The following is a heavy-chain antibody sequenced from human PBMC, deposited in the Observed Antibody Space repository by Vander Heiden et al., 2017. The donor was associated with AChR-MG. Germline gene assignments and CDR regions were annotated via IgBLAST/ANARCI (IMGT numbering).Heavy chain of an antibody. J-gene: IGHJ6*02. CDR3: TRGLPGGMDV. D-gene: IGHD3-16*01. V-gene: IGHV3-13*01. Sequence: EEQVVESGGGLAQPGGSLRLSCAPSGFTVRNNDMHWVRQVTGKGLEWVARIGIAGETKDPGSVKGRFTISRENERNSLNIEMKNLGAGDTAVYYGTRGLPGGMDVWCQGTTVTVSS. CDR1: GFTVRNND. CDR2: IGIAGET.